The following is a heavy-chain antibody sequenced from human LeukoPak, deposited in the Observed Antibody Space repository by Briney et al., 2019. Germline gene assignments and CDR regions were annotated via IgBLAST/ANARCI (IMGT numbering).Heavy chain of an antibody. CDR3: ARGAGEQWLGDYFDY. V-gene: IGHV3-30-3*01. CDR1: GFTFSSYA. D-gene: IGHD6-19*01. J-gene: IGHJ4*02. Sequence: GGSLRLSCAASGFTFSSYAMHWVRQAPGKGLEWVAVISYDGSNKYYADSMKGRFTISRDNSKNTLYLQMNSLRAEDTAVYYCARGAGEQWLGDYFDYWGQGTLVTVSS. CDR2: ISYDGSNK.